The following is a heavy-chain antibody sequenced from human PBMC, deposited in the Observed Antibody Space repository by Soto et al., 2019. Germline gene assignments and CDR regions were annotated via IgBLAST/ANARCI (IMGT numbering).Heavy chain of an antibody. CDR2: IRTRANNYAT. J-gene: IGHJ4*02. Sequence: GGSLRLSCAASGFTFSGSGMHWVRQASGKGLEWVGRIRTRANNYATEYAASVKGRFTISRDDSKNTAYLQMNSLKTEDTAVYYCSRDYGFGYWGQGTLVTVSS. D-gene: IGHD4-17*01. CDR3: SRDYGFGY. CDR1: GFTFSGSG. V-gene: IGHV3-73*01.